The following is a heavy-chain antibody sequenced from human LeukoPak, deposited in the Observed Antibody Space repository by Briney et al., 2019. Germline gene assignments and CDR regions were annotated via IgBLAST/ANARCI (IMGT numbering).Heavy chain of an antibody. CDR2: IRYDGSNK. CDR3: AKVPAAAGREVLWYFDY. J-gene: IGHJ4*02. Sequence: GGSLRLSCAASGFTFSSYGMHWVRQAPGKGLEWVAFIRYDGSNKYYADSVKGRFTISRDNSKNTLYLQMNSLRAEDTAVYYCAKVPAAAGREVLWYFDYWGQGTLVTVSS. V-gene: IGHV3-30*02. D-gene: IGHD6-13*01. CDR1: GFTFSSYG.